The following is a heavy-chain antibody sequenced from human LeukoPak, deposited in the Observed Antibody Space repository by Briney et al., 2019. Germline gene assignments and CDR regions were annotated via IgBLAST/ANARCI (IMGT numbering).Heavy chain of an antibody. V-gene: IGHV3-23*01. J-gene: IGHJ6*03. CDR3: AKFYGDYYYYYYMDV. CDR1: GFTFSSYA. Sequence: PGESLRLSCAASGFTFSSYAMSWVRQAPGKGLEWVSAISGSGGSTYYADSVKGRFTISRDNSKNTLYVQMNSLRAEDTAAYYCAKFYGDYYYYYYMDVWGKGTTVTVSS. CDR2: ISGSGGST. D-gene: IGHD4-17*01.